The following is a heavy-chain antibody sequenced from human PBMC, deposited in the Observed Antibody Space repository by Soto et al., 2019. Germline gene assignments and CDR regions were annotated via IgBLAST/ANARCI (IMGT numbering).Heavy chain of an antibody. CDR1: GSAFSSYA. V-gene: IGHV1-69*13. J-gene: IGHJ3*02. CDR2: IIPIFGTA. CDR3: TRQAAAGTGEDAFDI. Sequence: ASVKVSCKASGSAFSSYAISRVRQAPGQGLEWMGGIIPIFGTANYPQKVQGRGTIPPDESTSKAYLQMNILKNEHTAVYYCTRQAAAGTGEDAFDICRQGTMVTV. D-gene: IGHD6-13*01.